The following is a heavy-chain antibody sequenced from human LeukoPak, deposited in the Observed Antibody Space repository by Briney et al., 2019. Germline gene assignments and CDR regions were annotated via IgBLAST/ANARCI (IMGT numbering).Heavy chain of an antibody. CDR2: VSNSGDYI. CDR3: ARGDGYNSYYFDY. V-gene: IGHV3-21*06. Sequence: GGSLRLSCAASGFTFSSYSMNWVRQAPGKGLEWVSSVSNSGDYIHYADSVKGRFTISRDNSKNSLYLQMNSLRAEDTAVYYCARGDGYNSYYFDYWGQGTLVTVSS. CDR1: GFTFSSYS. D-gene: IGHD5-24*01. J-gene: IGHJ4*02.